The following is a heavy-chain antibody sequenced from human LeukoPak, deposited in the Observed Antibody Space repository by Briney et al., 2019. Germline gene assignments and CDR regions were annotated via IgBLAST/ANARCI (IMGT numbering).Heavy chain of an antibody. CDR3: ASDVVSGAPGHNY. J-gene: IGHJ4*02. CDR2: IKQTGSEK. Sequence: GGSLRLSCAASGFTFSSYWMSWVRQAPGKGLEWLANIKQTGSEKYYLDSVKGRFTITRDNAKNSLYLQVNSLRAEDTAVYYCASDVVSGAPGHNYWGQGTLVTVSS. CDR1: GFTFSSYW. D-gene: IGHD3-22*01. V-gene: IGHV3-7*03.